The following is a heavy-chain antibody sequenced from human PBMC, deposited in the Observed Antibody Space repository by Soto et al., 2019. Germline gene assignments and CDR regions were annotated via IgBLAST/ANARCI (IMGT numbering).Heavy chain of an antibody. Sequence: QVQLQESGPGLVKPSGTLSLTCAVSGGSISSSNWWSWVRQPPGKGVGWIGEIYHSGSTNYNPSLKGRVTISVDKSKNQCSLKLSSVTAADTAVYYCARDPGLTSGWGQGCLVTVCS. CDR3: ARDPGLTSG. CDR1: GGSISSSNW. V-gene: IGHV4-4*02. D-gene: IGHD4-17*01. CDR2: IYHSGST. J-gene: IGHJ4*02.